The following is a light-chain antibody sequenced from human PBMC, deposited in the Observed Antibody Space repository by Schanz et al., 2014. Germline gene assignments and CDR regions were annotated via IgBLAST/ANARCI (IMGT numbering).Light chain of an antibody. Sequence: EIVLTQSPGTLSLSPGERATLSCRASQDISSTFLSWYQQKPGHAPRLLIYSTSSRATGIPDRFSGSGSGTDLTLTSRRLEPEDCEVYYCQHFGWPPLYTFGPGTRVDV. CDR2: STS. J-gene: IGKJ3*01. CDR1: QDISSTF. V-gene: IGKV3-20*01. CDR3: QHFGWPPLYT.